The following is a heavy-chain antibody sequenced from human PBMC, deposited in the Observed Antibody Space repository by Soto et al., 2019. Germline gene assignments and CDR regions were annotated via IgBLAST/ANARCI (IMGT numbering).Heavy chain of an antibody. CDR2: ISSNGGST. CDR3: ARMGRGALNYYYGMDV. J-gene: IGHJ6*02. D-gene: IGHD3-10*01. CDR1: GFTFSSYA. V-gene: IGHV3-64*01. Sequence: EVQLVESGGGLVQPGGSLRLSCAASGFTFSSYAMHWVRQAPGKGLEYVSAISSNGGSTYYANSVKGRFTISRDNYKNTLYLQMGSMRAEDMAVYYCARMGRGALNYYYGMDVWGQGTTVTVSS.